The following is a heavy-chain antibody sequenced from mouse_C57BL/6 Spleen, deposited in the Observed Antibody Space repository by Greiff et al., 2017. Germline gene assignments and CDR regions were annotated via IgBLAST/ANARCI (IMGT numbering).Heavy chain of an antibody. CDR2: INPSSGYT. J-gene: IGHJ1*03. D-gene: IGHD1-1*01. CDR1: GYTFTSYT. V-gene: IGHV1-4*01. CDR3: ASCSSYWYCDV. Sequence: QVQLQQSGAELARPGASVKMSCKASGYTFTSYTMHWVKQRPGQGLEWIGYINPSSGYTKYNQKFKDKATLTADKSSSTAYMQLGSLTSEDSAVYYCASCSSYWYCDVWGTGTTVTVSS.